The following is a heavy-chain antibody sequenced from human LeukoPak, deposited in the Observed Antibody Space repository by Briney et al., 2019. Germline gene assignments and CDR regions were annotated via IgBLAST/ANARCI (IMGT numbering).Heavy chain of an antibody. V-gene: IGHV1-46*01. D-gene: IGHD3-10*02. CDR1: GYTFTSYY. CDR3: ATAYDWGQNAFDI. CDR2: INPSGGST. J-gene: IGHJ3*02. Sequence: ASVTVSCKASGYTFTSYYMHWVRQAPGQGLEWMGIINPSGGSTSYAQKFQGRVTMTEDTSTDTAYMELSSLRSEDTAVYYCATAYDWGQNAFDIWGQGTMVTVSS.